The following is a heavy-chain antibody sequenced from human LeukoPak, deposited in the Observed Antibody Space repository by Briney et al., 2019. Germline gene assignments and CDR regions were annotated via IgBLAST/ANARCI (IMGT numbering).Heavy chain of an antibody. CDR2: ISGSGGST. D-gene: IGHD3-22*01. J-gene: IGHJ3*02. CDR3: ARERDSSGYYWNDAFDI. V-gene: IGHV3-23*01. Sequence: GGSLRLSCAASGFTFSSYAMSWVRQAPGKGLEWVSAISGSGGSTYYADSVKGRFTISRDNSKNTLYLQMNSLRAEDTAVYYCARERDSSGYYWNDAFDIWGQGTMVTVSS. CDR1: GFTFSSYA.